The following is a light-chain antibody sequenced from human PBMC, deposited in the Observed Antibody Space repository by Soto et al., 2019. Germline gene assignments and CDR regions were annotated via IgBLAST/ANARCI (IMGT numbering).Light chain of an antibody. Sequence: EIVLTQSPGTLSLSPGERATLSCRASQSVSSNYLAWYQQKPGHVPRALIYGASNRAPGIPDRFSGSGSGTDFTLTISRLEPEDFAVYYCQQYGRLPWTFGQGTKVEIK. CDR1: QSVSSNY. CDR2: GAS. J-gene: IGKJ1*01. V-gene: IGKV3-20*01. CDR3: QQYGRLPWT.